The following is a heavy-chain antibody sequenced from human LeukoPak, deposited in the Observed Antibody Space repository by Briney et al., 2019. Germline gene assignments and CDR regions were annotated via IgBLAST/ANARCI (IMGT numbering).Heavy chain of an antibody. V-gene: IGHV3-74*01. D-gene: IGHD3-16*01. CDR3: SRGHYGPDY. Sequence: PGGSLRLSCTASGFPYGSTSMHWVRRAPGKGLEWVSGIQRDGTSPTYADSMKGRFIISRDNAKGSVYLQMNILRAEDTAVYYCSRGHYGPDYWGQGTLVTVSS. CDR1: GFPYGSTS. J-gene: IGHJ4*02. CDR2: IQRDGTSP.